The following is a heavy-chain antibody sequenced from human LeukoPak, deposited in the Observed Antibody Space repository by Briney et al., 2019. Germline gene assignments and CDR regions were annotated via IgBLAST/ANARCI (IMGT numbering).Heavy chain of an antibody. V-gene: IGHV3-30-3*01. Sequence: GGSLRLSCAASGFTFRSYAMHWVRQAPGKGLEWVAVISYDGSNKYYADSVRGRFTISRDNSKNTLYLQMNSLRPEDAALYYCARDSTLDDFWSGPDYWGQGTLVTVSS. CDR3: ARDSTLDDFWSGPDY. CDR1: GFTFRSYA. CDR2: ISYDGSNK. J-gene: IGHJ4*02. D-gene: IGHD3-3*01.